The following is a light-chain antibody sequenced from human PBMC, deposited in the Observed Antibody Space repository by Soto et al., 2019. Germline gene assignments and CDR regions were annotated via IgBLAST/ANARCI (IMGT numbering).Light chain of an antibody. CDR2: EVS. CDR1: SSDVGGYKY. J-gene: IGLJ1*01. V-gene: IGLV2-14*01. CDR3: SSYTSSGSGGYF. Sequence: QSVLTQPASVSGSPGQSVTISCTGTSSDVGGYKYVSWYQQHPGKAPKLMIYEVSNRPSGVSNRSSGSKSGNTASLTISGLQAEDEADYYCSSYTSSGSGGYFFGTGTKVTVL.